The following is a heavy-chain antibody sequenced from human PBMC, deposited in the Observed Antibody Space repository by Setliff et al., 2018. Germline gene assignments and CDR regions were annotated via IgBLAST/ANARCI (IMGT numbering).Heavy chain of an antibody. CDR1: GYTFNNYF. D-gene: IGHD3-22*01. V-gene: IGHV1-2*06. Sequence: ASVKVSCKASGYTFNNYFLHWVRQAPGQGLEWMGRFHPYSGHTNYAQNFQGRVTMTMDASITTVYMELSRLTSDDTAVYYCVRGQGPRTVVAIPFDHWGQGTLVTVSS. J-gene: IGHJ4*02. CDR2: FHPYSGHT. CDR3: VRGQGPRTVVAIPFDH.